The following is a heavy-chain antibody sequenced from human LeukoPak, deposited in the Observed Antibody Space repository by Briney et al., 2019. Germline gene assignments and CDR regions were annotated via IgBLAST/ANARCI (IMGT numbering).Heavy chain of an antibody. Sequence: SETLSLTCTVSGGSISSYYWSWIRQPPGKGLEWIGYIYYSGSTNYNPSLKSRVTMSVDTSTNQFSLKLTSVTAADTAVYYCARGIADYHTDYWGQGTLVTVPS. CDR1: GGSISSYY. V-gene: IGHV4-59*01. D-gene: IGHD4-11*01. CDR2: IYYSGST. J-gene: IGHJ4*02. CDR3: ARGIADYHTDY.